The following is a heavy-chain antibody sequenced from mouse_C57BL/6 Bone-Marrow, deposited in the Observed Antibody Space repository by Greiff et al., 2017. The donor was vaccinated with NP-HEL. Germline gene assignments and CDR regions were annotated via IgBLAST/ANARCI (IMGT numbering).Heavy chain of an antibody. CDR1: GYTFTSYG. J-gene: IGHJ2*01. CDR3: ARSGSSYPYYFDY. D-gene: IGHD1-1*01. V-gene: IGHV1-81*01. Sequence: QVHVKQSGAELARPGASVKLSCKASGYTFTSYGISWVKQRTGQGLEWIGEIYPRSGNNYYNEKFKGKATLTADKSSSTAYLELRSLTSEYSADYFCARSGSSYPYYFDYWGQGTTLTVSS. CDR2: IYPRSGNN.